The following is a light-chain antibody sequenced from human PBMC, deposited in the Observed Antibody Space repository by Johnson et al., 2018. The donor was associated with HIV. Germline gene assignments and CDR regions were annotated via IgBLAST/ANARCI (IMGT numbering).Light chain of an antibody. Sequence: QSVLTQPPSVSAAPGQKVTISCSGSSSNIGNNYVSWYQQLPGTAPKVLIYDNNKRPSGIPDRFSGSKSGTSATLGITGLQTGDEADYYCGTWDSSLSAYVFGTGSNVTVL. V-gene: IGLV1-51*01. CDR3: GTWDSSLSAYV. CDR2: DNN. J-gene: IGLJ1*01. CDR1: SSNIGNNY.